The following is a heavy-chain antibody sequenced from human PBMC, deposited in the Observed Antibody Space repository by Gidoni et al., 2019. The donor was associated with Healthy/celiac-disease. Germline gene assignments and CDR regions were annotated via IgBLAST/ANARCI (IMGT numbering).Heavy chain of an antibody. J-gene: IGHJ5*01. V-gene: IGHV3-21*01. CDR2: SRSSSSYI. D-gene: IGHD1-1*01. CDR1: GFTFSSYS. Sequence: EVQLVESGGGVGKPGGSLRLSCAASGFTFSSYSRNWVRQAPGKGLVWVSSSRSSSSYIYYAESVKGRLTISRDNAKNSLYLHMTSRRAENPAVYYCARDTTRRGWFASWGQGPLVTVSS. CDR3: ARDTTRRGWFAS.